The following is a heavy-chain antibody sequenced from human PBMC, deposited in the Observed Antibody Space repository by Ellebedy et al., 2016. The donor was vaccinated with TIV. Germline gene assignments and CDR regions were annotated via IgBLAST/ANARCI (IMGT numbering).Heavy chain of an antibody. J-gene: IGHJ4*02. Sequence: SETLSLTCTVSGGSISSYYWSWIRQHPGKGLEWIGYIYYSGSTYYNPSLKSRVTISVDTSKNQFSLKLSSVTAADTAVYYCARDVRWLQYFDYWGQGTLVTVSS. V-gene: IGHV4-59*06. D-gene: IGHD5-24*01. CDR2: IYYSGST. CDR1: GGSISSYY. CDR3: ARDVRWLQYFDY.